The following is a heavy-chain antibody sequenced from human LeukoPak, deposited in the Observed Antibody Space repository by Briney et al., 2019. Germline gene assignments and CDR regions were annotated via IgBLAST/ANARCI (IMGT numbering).Heavy chain of an antibody. CDR3: ARESRLRRVRSGATRNYNWFDP. V-gene: IGHV4-39*07. CDR1: GDSISSSSYS. J-gene: IGHJ5*02. CDR2: INHNSGDT. D-gene: IGHD3-22*01. Sequence: PSETLSLTCTVSGDSISSSSYSWGWLRQSPGKGLEWIGSINHNSGDTYYNPSLESRVTISVDTSKNHFFLKLKSVIAADTAVYYCARESRLRRVRSGATRNYNWFDPWGQGTLVTVSS.